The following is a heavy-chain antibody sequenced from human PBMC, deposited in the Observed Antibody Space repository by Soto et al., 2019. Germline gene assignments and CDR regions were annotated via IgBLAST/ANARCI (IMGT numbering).Heavy chain of an antibody. CDR3: ARDKALNYDFWRGYDYGMDV. CDR1: GFTFSSYS. Sequence: GGSLRLSCAASGFTFSSYSMNWVRQAPGKGLEWVSSISGSSSYIYYADSVKGRFAISRDNAKNSLYLQMNSLRDEDTAVYYCARDKALNYDFWRGYDYGMDVWGKGPTVTVSS. V-gene: IGHV3-21*01. CDR2: ISGSSSYI. D-gene: IGHD3-3*01. J-gene: IGHJ6*04.